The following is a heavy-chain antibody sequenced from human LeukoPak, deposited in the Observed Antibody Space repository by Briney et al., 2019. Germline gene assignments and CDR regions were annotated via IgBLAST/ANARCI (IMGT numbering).Heavy chain of an antibody. J-gene: IGHJ4*02. Sequence: GASVKVSCKASGYTFTDYYIYWVRQATGQGLEWMGWMNPNSGNTGYAQKFQGRVTMTRNTSISTAYMELSSLRSEDTAVYYCARGRSGSYSPPYYFDYWGQGTLVTVSS. D-gene: IGHD1-26*01. CDR3: ARGRSGSYSPPYYFDY. CDR1: GYTFTDYY. CDR2: MNPNSGNT. V-gene: IGHV1-8*02.